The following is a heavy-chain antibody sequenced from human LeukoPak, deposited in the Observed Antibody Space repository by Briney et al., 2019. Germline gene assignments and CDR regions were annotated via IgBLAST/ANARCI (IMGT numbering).Heavy chain of an antibody. CDR2: INHSGST. CDR1: GGSFSGYY. V-gene: IGHV4-34*01. D-gene: IGHD1-26*01. CDR3: AREVVGAKYDY. Sequence: SETLSLTCAVYGGSFSGYYWSWIRQPPGKGLEWIGEINHSGSTNYNPSPKSRVTISVDTSKNQFSLKLSSVTAADTAVYYCAREVVGAKYDYWGQGTLVTVSS. J-gene: IGHJ4*02.